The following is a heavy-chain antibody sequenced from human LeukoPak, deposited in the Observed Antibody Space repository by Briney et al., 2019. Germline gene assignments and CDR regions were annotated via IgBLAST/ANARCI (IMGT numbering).Heavy chain of an antibody. CDR2: IKQDGSEK. Sequence: GGSLRLSCAASGFTFSSYWMSWVRQAPGKGREWVANIKQDGSEKYYVDSVKGRFTISRDNAKNSLYLQMNSLRAEDTAVYYCARAGAHSSSSLRYWGQGTLVTVSS. CDR1: GFTFSSYW. D-gene: IGHD6-13*01. V-gene: IGHV3-7*03. J-gene: IGHJ4*02. CDR3: ARAGAHSSSSLRY.